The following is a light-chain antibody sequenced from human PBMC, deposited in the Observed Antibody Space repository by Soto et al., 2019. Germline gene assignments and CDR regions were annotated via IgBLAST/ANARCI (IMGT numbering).Light chain of an antibody. J-gene: IGKJ2*01. V-gene: IGKV3-11*01. CDR1: QTVSSY. CDR3: QQRSNWPHT. CDR2: DAS. Sequence: EIVLTQSPATLSLSPGERATLSYRASQTVSSYLAWYQQKPGQAPRLLIYDASNKATGIPARFSGSGSGTDFTLTISSLEPEDFAVYYCQQRSNWPHTFGRGTKLEIK.